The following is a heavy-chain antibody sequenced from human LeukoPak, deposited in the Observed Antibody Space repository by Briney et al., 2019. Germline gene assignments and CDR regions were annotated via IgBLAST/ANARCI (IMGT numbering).Heavy chain of an antibody. CDR1: GGTFSSYA. CDR3: ATFGSRLLWFGELNYMDV. D-gene: IGHD3-10*01. Sequence: PQASVKVSCKASGGTFSSYAISWVRQAPGKGLEWMGGFDPEDGETIYAQKFQGRVTMTEDTSTDTAYMELSSLRSEDTAVYYCATFGSRLLWFGELNYMDVWGKGTTVTISS. V-gene: IGHV1-24*01. CDR2: FDPEDGET. J-gene: IGHJ6*03.